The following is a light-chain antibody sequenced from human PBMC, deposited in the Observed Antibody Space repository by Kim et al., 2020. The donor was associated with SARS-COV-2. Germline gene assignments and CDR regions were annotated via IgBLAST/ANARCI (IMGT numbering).Light chain of an antibody. CDR2: KAS. CDR1: QSISTW. J-gene: IGKJ2*01. CDR3: QQYNSIPYS. V-gene: IGKV1-5*03. Sequence: DIQMTQSPSTLSASVGDRVTITCRASQSISTWLAWYQQKPGKPPKSLIYKASTLESGVPSTFSGSGSGTEFTLTISSLQPDDFATYYCQQYNSIPYSFGQGTRLEI.